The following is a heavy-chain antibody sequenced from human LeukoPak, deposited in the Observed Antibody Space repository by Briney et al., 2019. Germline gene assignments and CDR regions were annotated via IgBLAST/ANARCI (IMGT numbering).Heavy chain of an antibody. CDR3: ARQLSPEGAYYMDV. CDR1: GGSISSSSYY. D-gene: IGHD1-14*01. V-gene: IGHV4-39*01. J-gene: IGHJ6*03. CDR2: IYYSGST. Sequence: SETLSLTCTVSGGSISSSSYYWGWIRQPPGKGLEWIGSIYYSGSTYYNPSLKSRVTISVDTSKNQFSLKLSSVTAADTAVYYCARQLSPEGAYYMDVWGKGTTVTVSS.